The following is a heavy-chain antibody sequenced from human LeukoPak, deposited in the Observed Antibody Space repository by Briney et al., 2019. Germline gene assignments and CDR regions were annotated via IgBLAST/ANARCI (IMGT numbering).Heavy chain of an antibody. J-gene: IGHJ4*02. CDR1: GYTFTNFY. D-gene: IGHD3-16*01. CDR3: ARLGAGLGFFDY. Sequence: ASVKVSCKAAGYTFTNFYMHWVRQAPGQGLEWMGMINPSGGSTNYAQKFQGRVTMTRDTSTSTVYMELSSLRSEDTALYYCARLGAGLGFFDYWGQGTLVTVSS. V-gene: IGHV1-46*01. CDR2: INPSGGST.